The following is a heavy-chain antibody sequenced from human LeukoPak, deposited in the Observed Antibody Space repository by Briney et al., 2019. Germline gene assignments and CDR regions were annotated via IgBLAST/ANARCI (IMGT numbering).Heavy chain of an antibody. J-gene: IGHJ4*02. CDR3: ARVTAVAGFDH. CDR1: GFTFSSYW. V-gene: IGHV3-7*03. CDR2: IKDDGRQK. Sequence: GGSLRLSCAASGFTFSSYWMSWVRQAPGKGLEWVANIKDDGRQKYYVDSVKGRFTISRDNAKNSLSLQMNSLRAEDAAVCYCARVTAVAGFDHWGQGTLVTVSS. D-gene: IGHD6-19*01.